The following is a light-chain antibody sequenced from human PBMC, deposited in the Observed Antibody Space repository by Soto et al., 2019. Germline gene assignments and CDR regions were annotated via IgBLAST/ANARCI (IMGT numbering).Light chain of an antibody. J-gene: IGKJ4*01. Sequence: DIVLTQSPDSLAVSLGERASISCKSSQSLLASSNNKDFLAWYQQKPGQSPKVLIYWASTRESGVPERYSGSGSGTDFPLTISSLQAEDVAVYYCHQFYSAPLTFGGGTKVEIK. CDR2: WAS. CDR1: QSLLASSNNKDF. CDR3: HQFYSAPLT. V-gene: IGKV4-1*01.